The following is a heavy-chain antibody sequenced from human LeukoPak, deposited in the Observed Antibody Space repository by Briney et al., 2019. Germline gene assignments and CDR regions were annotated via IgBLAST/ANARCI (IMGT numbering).Heavy chain of an antibody. CDR1: GGSVSSYY. CDR2: IYYSGST. D-gene: IGHD5-24*01. Sequence: SETLSLTCTVSGGSVSSYYWSWIRQPPGKGLEWIGYIYYSGSTYYNPALKSRVNISVDTSKNQFSLKLSSVTAADTAVYYCARVEGSWAFDIWGQGTMVTVSS. CDR3: ARVEGSWAFDI. J-gene: IGHJ3*02. V-gene: IGHV4-59*06.